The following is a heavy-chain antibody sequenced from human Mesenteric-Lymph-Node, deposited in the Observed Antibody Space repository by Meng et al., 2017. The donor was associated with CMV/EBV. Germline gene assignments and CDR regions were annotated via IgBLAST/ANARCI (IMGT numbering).Heavy chain of an antibody. J-gene: IGHJ4*02. Sequence: GESLKISRAASGLTFSNYWMSWVRQAPGKGLEWVANIKQDGSEKYYVDAVKGRFTISRDNAKNSLYLEMNSLRVEDTAVYYCARDRDSSWYFDYWGQGTLVTVSS. CDR2: IKQDGSEK. CDR1: GLTFSNYW. CDR3: ARDRDSSWYFDY. V-gene: IGHV3-7*03. D-gene: IGHD6-13*01.